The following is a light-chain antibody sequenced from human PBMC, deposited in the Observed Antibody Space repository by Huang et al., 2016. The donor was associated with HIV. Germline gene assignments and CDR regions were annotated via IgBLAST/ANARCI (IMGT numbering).Light chain of an antibody. Sequence: IQLTQSPSSLSASVGDRVTITCRASQDISTYLAWYQQKPGTAPTVLIYDASTLQSGVQSRFSGSGSGTDFTLTIGSLQPEDFTTYYCQQLNEYPLTFGGGTKVQI. CDR3: QQLNEYPLT. J-gene: IGKJ4*01. CDR2: DAS. V-gene: IGKV1-9*01. CDR1: QDISTY.